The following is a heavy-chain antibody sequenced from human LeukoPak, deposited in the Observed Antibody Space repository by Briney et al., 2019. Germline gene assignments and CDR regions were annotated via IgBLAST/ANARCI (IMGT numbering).Heavy chain of an antibody. CDR1: GFTFGDYG. J-gene: IGHJ4*02. V-gene: IGHV3-20*01. CDR3: ARDKIGVCTD. D-gene: IGHD2-8*01. CDR2: INWNGGST. Sequence: PGGSLRLSCAASGFTFGDYGMSWVRQAPGKGLEWVSGINWNGGSTGYADSVKGRFTISRDNAKNSLYLQMNSLRAEDTALYHCARDKIGVCTDWGQGTLVTVSS.